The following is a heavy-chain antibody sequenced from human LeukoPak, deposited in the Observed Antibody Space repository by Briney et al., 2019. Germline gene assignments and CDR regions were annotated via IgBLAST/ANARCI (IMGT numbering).Heavy chain of an antibody. V-gene: IGHV1-18*01. J-gene: IGHJ4*02. CDR3: ARDATGTAGTFVTPFDY. CDR1: GYTFTSYG. Sequence: ASVKVSCKASGYTFTSYGISWVRQAPGQGLEWMGWISAYNGNTNYAQKLQGRVTMTTDTSTSTAYMELRSLRSDDTAVYYCARDATGTAGTFVTPFDYWGQGTLVTVSS. D-gene: IGHD2/OR15-2a*01. CDR2: ISAYNGNT.